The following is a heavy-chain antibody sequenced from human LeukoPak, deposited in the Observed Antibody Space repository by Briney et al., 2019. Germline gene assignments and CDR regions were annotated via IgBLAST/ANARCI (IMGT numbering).Heavy chain of an antibody. CDR1: GFTFSSYW. Sequence: GGSLRLSCAASGFTFSSYWMNWVRQAPGKGLVWVSRINSDGSSIRNADSVKGRLTISRDNAKNTLYLQMNSLRAEDTAVYYCARGSSTSYYYYGMDVWGQGTTVTVSS. V-gene: IGHV3-74*01. J-gene: IGHJ6*02. CDR3: ARGSSTSYYYYGMDV. CDR2: INSDGSSI. D-gene: IGHD2-2*01.